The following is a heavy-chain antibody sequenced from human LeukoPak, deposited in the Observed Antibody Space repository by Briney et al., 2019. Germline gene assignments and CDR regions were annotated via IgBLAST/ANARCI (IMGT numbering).Heavy chain of an antibody. D-gene: IGHD2-21*01. CDR1: GGSISSGDYY. V-gene: IGHV4-30-4*08. CDR3: ARDVSSTLILDY. J-gene: IGHJ4*02. CDR2: IYYSGNT. Sequence: SETLSLTCTVSGGSISSGDYYWSWIRQPPGKGLEWIGYIYYSGNTYHNPSLKSRVTMSVDTSKNQFSLKLNSVTAADTAVYYCARDVSSTLILDYWGQGTLVTVSS.